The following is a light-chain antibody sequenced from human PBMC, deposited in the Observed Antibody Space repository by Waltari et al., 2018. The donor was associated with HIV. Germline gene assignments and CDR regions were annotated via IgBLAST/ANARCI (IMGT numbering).Light chain of an antibody. CDR3: AAWDASLNAPV. V-gene: IGLV1-44*01. Sequence: QSVLTQSPSTSGTPGQRVTISCSGSSSNVGTKTVNWYQQVPGTAPKLLIHTNDQRPSGVPDRFSASKSGASASLAISGLRSEDEADYYCAAWDASLNAPVFGGGTK. CDR2: TND. CDR1: SSNVGTKT. J-gene: IGLJ2*01.